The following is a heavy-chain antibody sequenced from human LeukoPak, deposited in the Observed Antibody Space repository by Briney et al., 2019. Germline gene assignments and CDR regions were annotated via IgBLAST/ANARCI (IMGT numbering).Heavy chain of an antibody. CDR1: EFTFSDYY. V-gene: IGHV3-11*01. D-gene: IGHD3-22*01. Sequence: GGSLRLSCAASEFTFSDYYMSWIRQAPGKGLEWVSYISSSGNTKYYADSMKGRFTISRDNAKNSLYLQMNSLRAEDTAVYYCARHHAFDYDSSGYYGLDYWGQGTLVTVSS. CDR2: ISSSGNTK. J-gene: IGHJ4*02. CDR3: ARHHAFDYDSSGYYGLDY.